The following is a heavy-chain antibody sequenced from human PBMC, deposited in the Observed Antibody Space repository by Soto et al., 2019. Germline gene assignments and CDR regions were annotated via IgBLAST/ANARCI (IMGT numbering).Heavy chain of an antibody. CDR3: ARGWSEYGYYG. V-gene: IGHV1-69*13. D-gene: IGHD1-26*01. CDR2: IIPIFGTA. Sequence: SGKVSCKASGGTFSSYAISWVRQAPGQGLDWMGGIIPIFGTANYAQKVQGGVRSTADESTSTAYRELSSLRSDDTAVYYCARGWSEYGYYGRGKGT. J-gene: IGHJ6*01. CDR1: GGTFSSYA.